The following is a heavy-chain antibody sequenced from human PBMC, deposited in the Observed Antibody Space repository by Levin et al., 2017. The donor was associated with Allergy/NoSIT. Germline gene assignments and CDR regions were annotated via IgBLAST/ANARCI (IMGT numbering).Heavy chain of an antibody. CDR3: ARRSQLLDDAFDI. CDR1: GFTFSDYY. D-gene: IGHD2-2*01. Sequence: PGESLKISCVASGFTFSDYYLSWIRQAPGKGLEWVSYISGTDNNIQYADSVKGRFTISRDNAKNSLYLQMNSLRAEDTAVYYCARRSQLLDDAFDIWGQGTMVSVSS. CDR2: ISGTDNNI. J-gene: IGHJ3*02. V-gene: IGHV3-11*01.